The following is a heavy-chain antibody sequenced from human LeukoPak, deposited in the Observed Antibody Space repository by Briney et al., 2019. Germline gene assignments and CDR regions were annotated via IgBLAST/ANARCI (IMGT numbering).Heavy chain of an antibody. J-gene: IGHJ4*02. CDR2: INTNTGNP. CDR1: GYSFTTYA. D-gene: IGHD6-13*01. Sequence: ASVKVSCKASGYSFTTYAMNWVRQAPGQGLEWMGWINTNTGNPTYAQGFTGRFVFSLDTSVSTAYLQIISLKAEDTAVFYCARAVRTSWAADGHRYFDYWGQGSLVTVSA. CDR3: ARAVRTSWAADGHRYFDY. V-gene: IGHV7-4-1*02.